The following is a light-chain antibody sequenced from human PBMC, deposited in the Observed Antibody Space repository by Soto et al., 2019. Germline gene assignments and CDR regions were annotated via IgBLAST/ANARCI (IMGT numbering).Light chain of an antibody. V-gene: IGLV2-14*01. CDR1: SSDVGGYNY. CDR3: SSYTSGSTPVV. CDR2: DVS. Sequence: ALTQPASVSGSPGQSITISCTGTSSDVGGYNYVSWYQQHPGKVPKLMIYDVSNRPSGVSNRFSGSKSGNTASLTISGLQADDEADYYCSSYTSGSTPVVFGGGTKLTVL. J-gene: IGLJ2*01.